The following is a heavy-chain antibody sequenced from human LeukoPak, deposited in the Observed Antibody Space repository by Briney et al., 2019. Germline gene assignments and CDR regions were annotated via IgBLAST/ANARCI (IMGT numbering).Heavy chain of an antibody. CDR3: ARGGSPGDSFDY. D-gene: IGHD4-17*01. J-gene: IGHJ4*02. CDR1: GGSISSYY. CDR2: IYYSGST. V-gene: IGHV4-59*01. Sequence: PSETLSLTCTVSGGSISSYYWSWIRQPPGKGLEWIGYIYYSGSTNYNPSLKSRVTISVDTSKNQFSLKLSSVTAADTAVYYCARGGSPGDSFDYWGQGTLVTVSS.